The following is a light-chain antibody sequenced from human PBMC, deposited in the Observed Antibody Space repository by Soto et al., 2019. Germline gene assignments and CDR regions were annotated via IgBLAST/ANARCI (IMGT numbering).Light chain of an antibody. CDR3: LQYNDWPFT. J-gene: IGKJ2*01. V-gene: IGKV3-15*01. CDR2: GAF. Sequence: EIVMTQSPATLSVSPGEGATLSCKASQSVSSKLAWYQQKPGQAPRVLIYGAFTRATGIPARFSGSGSGTEFTPTISTLQSEDFACYYCLQYNDWPFTFGHGTKLEIK. CDR1: QSVSSK.